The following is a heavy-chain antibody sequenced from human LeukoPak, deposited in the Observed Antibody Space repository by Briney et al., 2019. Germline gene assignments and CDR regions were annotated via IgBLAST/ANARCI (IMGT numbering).Heavy chain of an antibody. Sequence: GGSLRLSCAASGFTFSSYAMSWVRQAPGKGLEWVSAISGSGGSSYYADSVKGRFTISRDNSKNTLYLQMNSLRAEDTAVYYCATLNPLYSSSWRIDPLDYWGQGTLVTVSS. CDR2: ISGSGGSS. V-gene: IGHV3-23*01. CDR3: ATLNPLYSSSWRIDPLDY. J-gene: IGHJ4*02. CDR1: GFTFSSYA. D-gene: IGHD6-13*01.